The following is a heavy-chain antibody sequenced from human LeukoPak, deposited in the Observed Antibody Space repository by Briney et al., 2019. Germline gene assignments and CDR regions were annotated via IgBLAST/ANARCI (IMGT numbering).Heavy chain of an antibody. CDR3: ARVFGPRIAAAGYYFDY. V-gene: IGHV4-61*08. Sequence: SQTLSLTCTVSGGSISSGDYYWSWIRQPPGKGLEWIGYIYYSGSTNYNPSLKSRVTISVDTSKNQFSLKLSSVTAADTAVYYCARVFGPRIAAAGYYFDYWGQGTLVTVSS. CDR2: IYYSGST. J-gene: IGHJ4*02. D-gene: IGHD6-13*01. CDR1: GGSISSGDYY.